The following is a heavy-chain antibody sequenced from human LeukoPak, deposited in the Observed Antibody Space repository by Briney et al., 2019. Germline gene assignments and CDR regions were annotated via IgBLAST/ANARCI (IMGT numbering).Heavy chain of an antibody. V-gene: IGHV3-23*01. Sequence: GGSLRLSCAASGFTFSSYAMSWVRQAPVKGLEWVSAISGSGGSTYYADSVKGRFTISRDNSKNTLYLQMNSLRAEDTAVYYCAKNLWGVRGVITQPNAYWGQGTLVTVSS. CDR3: AKNLWGVRGVITQPNAY. D-gene: IGHD3-10*01. CDR1: GFTFSSYA. J-gene: IGHJ4*02. CDR2: ISGSGGST.